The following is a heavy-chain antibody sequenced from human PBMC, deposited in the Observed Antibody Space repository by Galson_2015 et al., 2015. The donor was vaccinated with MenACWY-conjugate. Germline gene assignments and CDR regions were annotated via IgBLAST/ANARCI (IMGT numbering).Heavy chain of an antibody. D-gene: IGHD3-10*01. J-gene: IGHJ4*02. CDR2: ISYDGSNK. V-gene: IGHV3-30*04. Sequence: SLRLSCAASGFTFSSYAMHWVRQAPGKGLEWVAVISYDGSNKYYADSVKGRFTISRDNSKNTLYLQMNGLRAEDTAVYYCARGVYFRSGSSYYFDYWGQGTLVTVSS. CDR1: GFTFSSYA. CDR3: ARGVYFRSGSSYYFDY.